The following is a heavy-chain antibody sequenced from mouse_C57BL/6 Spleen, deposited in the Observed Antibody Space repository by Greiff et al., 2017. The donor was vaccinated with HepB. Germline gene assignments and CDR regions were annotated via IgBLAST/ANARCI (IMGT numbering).Heavy chain of an antibody. CDR1: GYSFTGYY. J-gene: IGHJ2*01. D-gene: IGHD2-4*01. CDR3: ASPFLYYDSPYYFDY. Sequence: EVQLQQSGPELVKPGASVKISCKASGYSFTGYYMHWVKQSHGNILDWIGYIYPYNGGSSYNQKFKGKATLTVDKSSSTAYMELRSLTSEDSAVYYCASPFLYYDSPYYFDYWGQGTTLTVSS. V-gene: IGHV1-31*01. CDR2: IYPYNGGS.